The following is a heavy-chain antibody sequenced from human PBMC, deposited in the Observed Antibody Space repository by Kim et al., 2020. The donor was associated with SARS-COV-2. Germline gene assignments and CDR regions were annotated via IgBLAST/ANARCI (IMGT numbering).Heavy chain of an antibody. D-gene: IGHD2-2*01. CDR2: INHSGST. CDR3: ARARTGIVVVPAASKTRNALGYFQH. CDR1: GGSFSGYY. Sequence: SETLSLTCAVYGGSFSGYYWSWIRQPPGKGLEWIGEINHSGSTNYNPSLKSRVTISVDTSKNQFSLKLSSVTAADTAVYYCARARTGIVVVPAASKTRNALGYFQHWGQGTRVTVSS. V-gene: IGHV4-34*01. J-gene: IGHJ1*01.